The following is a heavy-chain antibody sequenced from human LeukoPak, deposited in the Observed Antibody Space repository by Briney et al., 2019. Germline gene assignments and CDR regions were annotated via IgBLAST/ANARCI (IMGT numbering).Heavy chain of an antibody. V-gene: IGHV3-7*01. J-gene: IGHJ4*02. Sequence: PGGSLRLSCAASGFTFSSYAMSWVRQAPGKGLEWVANIKEDGSERYYVDSVKGQFTISRDNAKNSLYLQMNSLRAEDTAVYYCARAHSSSFDYWGQGTLVTVSS. CDR1: GFTFSSYA. CDR2: IKEDGSER. D-gene: IGHD6-6*01. CDR3: ARAHSSSFDY.